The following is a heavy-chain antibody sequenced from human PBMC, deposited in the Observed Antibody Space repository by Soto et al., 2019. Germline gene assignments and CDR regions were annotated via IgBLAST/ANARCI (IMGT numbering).Heavy chain of an antibody. D-gene: IGHD1-7*01. CDR3: ARDLQWNLGSDYYGMDV. J-gene: IGHJ6*02. V-gene: IGHV3-21*01. Sequence: GGSLRLSCAASGFTFSSYSMNWVRQAPGQGLEWVSSISSSSSYIYYADSVKGRFTISRDNAKNSLYLQMNSLRAEDTAVYYCARDLQWNLGSDYYGMDVWGQGTTVTVSS. CDR2: ISSSSSYI. CDR1: GFTFSSYS.